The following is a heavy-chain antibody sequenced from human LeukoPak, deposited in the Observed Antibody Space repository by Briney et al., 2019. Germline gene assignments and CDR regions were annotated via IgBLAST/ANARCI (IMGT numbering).Heavy chain of an antibody. Sequence: PSETLSLTCTVSGGSISSSSYYWGWIRQPPGKGLEWIGSIYYSGSTYYNPSLKSRVTISVDTSKNQFSLKLSSVTAADTAVDYCARGIVGATRPFDIWGQGTMVTVSS. CDR3: ARGIVGATRPFDI. CDR2: IYYSGST. J-gene: IGHJ3*02. V-gene: IGHV4-39*01. D-gene: IGHD1-26*01. CDR1: GGSISSSSYY.